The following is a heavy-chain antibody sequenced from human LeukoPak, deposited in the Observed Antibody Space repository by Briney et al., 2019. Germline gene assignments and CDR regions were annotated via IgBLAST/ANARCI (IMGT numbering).Heavy chain of an antibody. Sequence: GGSLRLSCAASGFALSGSWMHWVRQAPGKGLVWISLINNDGSGTSYADSVKGRFTISRDNSKNTLYLQMNSLGADDTAVYYCAKGNWRYFDYWGQGTLVTVSS. CDR2: INNDGSGT. CDR3: AKGNWRYFDY. V-gene: IGHV3-74*01. J-gene: IGHJ4*02. D-gene: IGHD1-1*01. CDR1: GFALSGSW.